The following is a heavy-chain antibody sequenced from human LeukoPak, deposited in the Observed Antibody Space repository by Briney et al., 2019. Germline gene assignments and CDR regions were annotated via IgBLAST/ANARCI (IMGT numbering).Heavy chain of an antibody. Sequence: GASVKVSCKASGGTFSSYAISWVRQAPGQGLEWMGRIIPIFGTANYAQKFQGRVTITTDESTSTAYMELSSLRSEDTAVYYCARARYSSSWPLPHAEYFQHWGQGTLVTVSS. CDR1: GGTFSSYA. CDR3: ARARYSSSWPLPHAEYFQH. J-gene: IGHJ1*01. D-gene: IGHD6-13*01. CDR2: IIPIFGTA. V-gene: IGHV1-69*05.